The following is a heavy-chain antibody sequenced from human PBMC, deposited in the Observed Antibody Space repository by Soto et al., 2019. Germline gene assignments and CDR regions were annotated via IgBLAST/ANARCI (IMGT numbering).Heavy chain of an antibody. J-gene: IGHJ4*02. Sequence: PSETLSLTWTVSGGSISSYYWSWLRQPPGKGLEWIGYIFYSGNANYHPSLKSRVTISVDTSKNQFSLKLTSVTAADTAVYYCARHRRTTVAKFYFDNWGQGALVTVSS. V-gene: IGHV4-59*08. CDR1: GGSISSYY. CDR2: IFYSGNA. CDR3: ARHRRTTVAKFYFDN. D-gene: IGHD4-4*01.